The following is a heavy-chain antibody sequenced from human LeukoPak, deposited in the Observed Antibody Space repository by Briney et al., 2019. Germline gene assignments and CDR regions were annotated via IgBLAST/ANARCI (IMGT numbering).Heavy chain of an antibody. D-gene: IGHD5-24*01. CDR3: AKGRDGYNSYLFDY. CDR2: ISGSGGSA. J-gene: IGHJ4*02. Sequence: GGSLRLSCAASGFTFSSYAMSWVRQAPGKGLEWVSAISGSGGSACYADSVKGRFTISRDNSKNTLYLQMNSLRAEDTAVYYCAKGRDGYNSYLFDYWGQGTLVTVSS. V-gene: IGHV3-23*01. CDR1: GFTFSSYA.